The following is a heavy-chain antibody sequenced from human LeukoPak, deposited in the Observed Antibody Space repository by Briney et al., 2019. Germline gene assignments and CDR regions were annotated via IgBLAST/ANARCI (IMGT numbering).Heavy chain of an antibody. CDR3: AREVVPAARYPYGMDV. Sequence: GGPLRLSCAASGFTFSSYAMHWVRQAPGKGLEWVAVISYDGSNKYYADSVKGRFTISRDNSKNTLYLQMNSLRAEDTAVYYCAREVVPAARYPYGMDVWGKGTTVTVSS. CDR1: GFTFSSYA. V-gene: IGHV3-30*04. J-gene: IGHJ6*04. CDR2: ISYDGSNK. D-gene: IGHD2-2*01.